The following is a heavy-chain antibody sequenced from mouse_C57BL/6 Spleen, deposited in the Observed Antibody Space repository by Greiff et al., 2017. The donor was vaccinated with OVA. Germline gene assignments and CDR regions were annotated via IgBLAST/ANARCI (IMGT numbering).Heavy chain of an antibody. CDR1: GYTFTSYW. J-gene: IGHJ4*01. CDR2: IYPGSGST. Sequence: VQLQQPGAELVKPGASVKMSCKASGYTFTSYWITWVKQRPGPGLEWIGDIYPGSGSTNYNEKFKSKATLTVDTSSSTAYMQLSSLTSEDSAVYYCARGTAQATLMDYWGQGTSVTVSS. V-gene: IGHV1-55*01. CDR3: ARGTAQATLMDY. D-gene: IGHD3-2*02.